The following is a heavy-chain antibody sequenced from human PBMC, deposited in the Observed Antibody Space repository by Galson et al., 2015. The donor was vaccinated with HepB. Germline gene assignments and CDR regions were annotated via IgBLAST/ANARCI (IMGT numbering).Heavy chain of an antibody. Sequence: QSGAEVKKPGESLKISCKGSGYSFTSYWIGWVRQMPGKGLEWMGIIYPGDSDTRYSPSFQGQVTISADKSISTAYLQWSSLKASDTAMYYCARRRDDYGDYEGRTYYYYYYMDVWGKGTTVTVSS. V-gene: IGHV5-51*03. J-gene: IGHJ6*03. CDR3: ARRRDDYGDYEGRTYYYYYYMDV. CDR1: GYSFTSYW. CDR2: IYPGDSDT. D-gene: IGHD4-17*01.